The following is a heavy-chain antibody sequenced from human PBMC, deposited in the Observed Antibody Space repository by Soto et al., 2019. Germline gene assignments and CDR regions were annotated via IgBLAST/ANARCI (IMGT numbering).Heavy chain of an antibody. Sequence: PSETLSLTCAVYGGSFSGYYWSWIRQPPGKGLEWIGEINHSGSTNYNPSLKSRVTISVDTSKNQFSLKLSSVTAADTAVYYCVRGPRRLRHIDYWCQAILVTVS. CDR3: VRGPRRLRHIDY. V-gene: IGHV4-34*01. CDR2: INHSGST. J-gene: IGHJ4*02. CDR1: GGSFSGYY. D-gene: IGHD5-12*01.